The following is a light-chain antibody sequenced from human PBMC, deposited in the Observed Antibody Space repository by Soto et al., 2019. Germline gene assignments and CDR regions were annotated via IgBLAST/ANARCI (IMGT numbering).Light chain of an antibody. CDR3: QQYNNWPPIT. Sequence: EIVLTQSPANLSLSPGERATLSCRASQSVSIKLAWYQQRPGQAPRLLIYDTSTRATGIPARFSGSGSGTEFTLTISSLQSEDFAVYYCQQYNNWPPITFGQGTRLEIK. CDR1: QSVSIK. CDR2: DTS. V-gene: IGKV3-15*01. J-gene: IGKJ5*01.